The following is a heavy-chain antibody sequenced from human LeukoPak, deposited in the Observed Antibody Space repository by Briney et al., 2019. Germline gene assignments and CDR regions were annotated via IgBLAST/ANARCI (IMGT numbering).Heavy chain of an antibody. CDR2: VYNSGIT. D-gene: IGHD6-25*01. CDR1: GGPISNYY. CDR3: ARSRGLAGAATVIDY. Sequence: SETLSLTCTVSGGPISNYYWTWIRQSPGRGLEWIGYVYNSGITDYNPSLKSRLTISVDTSKNQFSLKLSSMTAADTAVYYCARSRGLAGAATVIDYWGQGTLVTVSS. J-gene: IGHJ4*02. V-gene: IGHV4-59*08.